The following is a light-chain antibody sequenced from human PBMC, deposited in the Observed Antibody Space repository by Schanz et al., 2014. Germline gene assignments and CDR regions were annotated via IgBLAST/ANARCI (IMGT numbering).Light chain of an antibody. Sequence: DIQMTQSPTTLSASVGDRVTLTCRASQSISSWLAWYQQKPGKAPESLIYAASSLQSGVPSKFSGSGSGTDFTLTITSLQPEDFATYYCQQYNNYPLTFGGGTKVEIK. CDR3: QQYNNYPLT. J-gene: IGKJ4*01. CDR2: AAS. V-gene: IGKV1-5*01. CDR1: QSISSW.